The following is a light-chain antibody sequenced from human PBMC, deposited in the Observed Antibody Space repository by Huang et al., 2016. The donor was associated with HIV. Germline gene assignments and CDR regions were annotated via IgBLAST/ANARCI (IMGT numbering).Light chain of an antibody. CDR1: QDISNS. V-gene: IGKV1-33*01. Sequence: DIQMTQSPSSLSASVGDRVTITCQATQDISNSLNWYQQKPGKASKFLIYDASNLEAGVPSRFSGSGSGTEFTLTISSLQPEDIATYYCQQYHNVPYTFGQGTKLEIK. CDR3: QQYHNVPYT. CDR2: DAS. J-gene: IGKJ2*01.